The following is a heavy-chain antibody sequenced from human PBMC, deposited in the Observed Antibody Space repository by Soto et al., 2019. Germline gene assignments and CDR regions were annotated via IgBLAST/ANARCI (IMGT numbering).Heavy chain of an antibody. J-gene: IGHJ4*02. Sequence: QVQLVQSGAEVKKPGASVKVSCEASGYTFTNYAMHRVRQATGQRLEWMGWINAAIGNTKYSQKFQGSVTITRDTSANTAYMELSSLRSEDTAVYYCARRNVYGSGSYSFDYWGQGTLVTVSS. D-gene: IGHD3-10*01. CDR2: INAAIGNT. V-gene: IGHV1-3*01. CDR3: ARRNVYGSGSYSFDY. CDR1: GYTFTNYA.